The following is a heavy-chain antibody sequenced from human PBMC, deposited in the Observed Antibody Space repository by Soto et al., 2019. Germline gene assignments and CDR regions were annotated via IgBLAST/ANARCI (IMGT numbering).Heavy chain of an antibody. CDR3: AKGGHVVVVAATERNWYFDL. V-gene: IGHV3-23*01. CDR1: GFTFSSYA. J-gene: IGHJ2*01. Sequence: EVQLLDSGGGLVQPGGSLRLSCAAYGFTFSSYAMSWVRQAPGKGLEWVSAISGSGGSTYYADSVKGRFTISRDNSKNRLYLQMNSLRAEDTAVYYCAKGGHVVVVAATERNWYFDLWGRGTLVTVSS. CDR2: ISGSGGST. D-gene: IGHD2-15*01.